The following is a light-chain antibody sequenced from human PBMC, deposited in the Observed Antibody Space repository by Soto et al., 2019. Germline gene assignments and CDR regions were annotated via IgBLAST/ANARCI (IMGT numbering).Light chain of an antibody. Sequence: QSALTQPPSASGSPGQSVTISCTGNSRDVGGYNYVSWYQQHPGKAPKLMIYEVSKRPSGVPDRFSGSKSGNTASLTVSGLQAEDEADYYCSSYAGSNNYVFGTGTKVTVL. CDR1: SRDVGGYNY. CDR2: EVS. CDR3: SSYAGSNNYV. J-gene: IGLJ1*01. V-gene: IGLV2-8*01.